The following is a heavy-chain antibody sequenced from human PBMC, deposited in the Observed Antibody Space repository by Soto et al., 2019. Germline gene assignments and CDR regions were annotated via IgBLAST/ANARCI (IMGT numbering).Heavy chain of an antibody. Sequence: ASVKVSCKASGYTFTSYDINWVRQATGQGLEWMGWMNPNSGNTGYAQKFQGRVTMTRNTSISTAYMELSSLRSEDTAVYYCARGLEYCSGGCCYPELYYYYDMDVWGKGTTVTVSS. D-gene: IGHD2-15*01. CDR3: ARGLEYCSGGCCYPELYYYYDMDV. J-gene: IGHJ6*03. CDR1: GYTFTSYD. V-gene: IGHV1-8*01. CDR2: MNPNSGNT.